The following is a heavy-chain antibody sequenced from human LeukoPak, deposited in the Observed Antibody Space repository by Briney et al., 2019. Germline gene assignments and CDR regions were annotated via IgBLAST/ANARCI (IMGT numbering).Heavy chain of an antibody. D-gene: IGHD3-16*01. CDR2: AYYRSKWFN. Sequence: SQTLSLTCAISRDSVSGNSVTWNWIRQSPSRGLEWLGRAYYRSKWFNDYEESVKSRITIDADTSTNQFSLHLNSVTPEDTAVYYCARGWGNFDYWGQGALVTVSS. J-gene: IGHJ4*02. CDR3: ARGWGNFDY. V-gene: IGHV6-1*01. CDR1: RDSVSGNSVT.